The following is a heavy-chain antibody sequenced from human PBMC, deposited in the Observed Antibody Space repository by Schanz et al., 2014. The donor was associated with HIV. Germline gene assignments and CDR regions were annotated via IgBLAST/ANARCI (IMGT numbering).Heavy chain of an antibody. CDR1: GGTFSSFA. Sequence: QVQLVQSGAEVKKPGSSVKVSCKASGGTFSSFAISWVRQAPGQGLEWMGGFTPSFRLRTYAQKLQGRVTIDADESASTAYMELNSLRSDDTAVYYCAKSPIFGDVIFYGMDVWGQGTTVTVSS. CDR3: AKSPIFGDVIFYGMDV. CDR2: FTPSFRLR. D-gene: IGHD3-3*02. V-gene: IGHV1-69*01. J-gene: IGHJ6*02.